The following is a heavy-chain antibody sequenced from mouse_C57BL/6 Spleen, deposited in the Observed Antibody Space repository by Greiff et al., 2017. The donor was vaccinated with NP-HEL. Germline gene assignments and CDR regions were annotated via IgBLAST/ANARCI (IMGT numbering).Heavy chain of an antibody. CDR2: IDPETGGP. D-gene: IGHD1-1*01. J-gene: IGHJ3*01. Sequence: QVQLQQSGAELVRPGASVTLSCKASGYTFTDYEMHWVKQTPVHGLEWIGAIDPETGGPAYNQKFKGKAILTADKSSSTAYMELRSLTSEDSAVYYCTRSYYYGSSYGFAYWGQGTLVTVSA. CDR1: GYTFTDYE. V-gene: IGHV1-15*01. CDR3: TRSYYYGSSYGFAY.